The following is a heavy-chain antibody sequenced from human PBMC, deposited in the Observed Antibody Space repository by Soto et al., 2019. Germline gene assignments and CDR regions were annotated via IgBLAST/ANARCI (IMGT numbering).Heavy chain of an antibody. D-gene: IGHD6-13*01. J-gene: IGHJ6*02. CDR3: AAEEGAAAGMFYYYGMAV. CDR1: GFTFSSSA. V-gene: IGHV1-58*01. Sequence: QMQLVQSGPEVKKPGTSVKVSCKASGFTFSSSAVQWVRQARGQRLEWIGWIVVGSGNTNYAQKFQERVTITRDMSTSTAYMEPSSLRSEDTAVYDCAAEEGAAAGMFYYYGMAVWGQGTTVTVSS. CDR2: IVVGSGNT.